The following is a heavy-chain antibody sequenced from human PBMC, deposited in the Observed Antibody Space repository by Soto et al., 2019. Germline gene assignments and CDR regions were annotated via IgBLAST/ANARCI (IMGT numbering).Heavy chain of an antibody. CDR1: GFTFSSYW. CDR2: INSDGSST. V-gene: IGHV3-74*01. D-gene: IGHD3-3*01. Sequence: PGGSLRLSCAASGFTFSSYWMHWVRQAPGKGLVWVSRINSDGSSTSYADSVKGRFTISRDNAKNTLYLQMNSLRAEDTAVYYCARDTIRPYYDFWSGYTDYYYYGMDVWGQGTTVTVSS. J-gene: IGHJ6*02. CDR3: ARDTIRPYYDFWSGYTDYYYYGMDV.